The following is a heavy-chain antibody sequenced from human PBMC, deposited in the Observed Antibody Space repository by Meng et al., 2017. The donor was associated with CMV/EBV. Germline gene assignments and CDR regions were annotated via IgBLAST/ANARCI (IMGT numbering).Heavy chain of an antibody. Sequence: ASVKVSCKASGYTFTSYGISWVRQAPGQGLEWMGWISAYNGNTNYAQELQGRVTMTTDTSTSTAYMELRSLRSDDTAVYYCARDYVEMATIAWFDPWGQGTLVTVSS. D-gene: IGHD5-24*01. CDR2: ISAYNGNT. CDR3: ARDYVEMATIAWFDP. J-gene: IGHJ5*02. V-gene: IGHV1-18*01. CDR1: GYTFTSYG.